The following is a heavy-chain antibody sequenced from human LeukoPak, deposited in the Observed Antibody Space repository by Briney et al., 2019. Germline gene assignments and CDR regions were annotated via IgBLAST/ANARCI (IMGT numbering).Heavy chain of an antibody. Sequence: KPSETLSLTCTVSGGSISSYYWSWIRQPPGKGLEWIGYIEYSGSTNYNPSLKSRVTISVDTSKNQFSLKLSSVTAADTAVYYCARDSGGYNWFDPWGQGTLVTVSS. CDR3: ARDSGGYNWFDP. V-gene: IGHV4-59*01. J-gene: IGHJ5*02. CDR2: IEYSGST. CDR1: GGSISSYY.